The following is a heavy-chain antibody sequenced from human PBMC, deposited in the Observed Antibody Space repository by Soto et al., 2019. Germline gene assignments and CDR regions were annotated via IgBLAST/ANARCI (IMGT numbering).Heavy chain of an antibody. J-gene: IGHJ6*02. Sequence: SETLSLTCAVYGGSSSSYYWSWIRQPPGKGLEWIGEVYHSGGANYNPSLKSRVTISEDTSKNQFSLKLKSVTAADTAVYYCGAVASSADFYGKDVWGQGTTVTVSS. CDR2: VYHSGGA. CDR1: GGSSSSYY. D-gene: IGHD6-19*01. CDR3: GAVASSADFYGKDV. V-gene: IGHV4-34*01.